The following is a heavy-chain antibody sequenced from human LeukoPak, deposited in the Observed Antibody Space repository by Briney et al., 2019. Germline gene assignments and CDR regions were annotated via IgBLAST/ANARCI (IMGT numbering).Heavy chain of an antibody. D-gene: IGHD3-22*01. V-gene: IGHV3-23*01. J-gene: IGHJ4*02. CDR2: LSGNGGTT. CDR3: ARTASSGYSYFDY. Sequence: GGSPRLSCAASGFTFSSYAMTWVRQAPGRGLEWVSALSGNGGTTYYADSVKGRFTISRDISKNTLYLQMNSLRAEDTAVYYCARTASSGYSYFDYWGQGTLVTVSS. CDR1: GFTFSSYA.